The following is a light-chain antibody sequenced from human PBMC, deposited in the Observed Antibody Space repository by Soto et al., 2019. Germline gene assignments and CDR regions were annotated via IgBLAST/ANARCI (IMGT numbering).Light chain of an antibody. V-gene: IGLV2-14*01. CDR3: SSYTSSSTLAV. CDR1: SSDVGGYNY. J-gene: IGLJ2*01. Sequence: QSALTQPASVSGSPGQSITISCTGTSSDVGGYNYVSWYQQDPGKAPKLMIYYVNNRPSGVSNRFSGSKSGNTASLTISGLQAEDEAYYYCSSYTSSSTLAVFGGGTKLTVL. CDR2: YVN.